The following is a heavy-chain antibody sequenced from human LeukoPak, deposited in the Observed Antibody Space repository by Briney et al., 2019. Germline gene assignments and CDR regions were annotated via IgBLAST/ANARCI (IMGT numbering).Heavy chain of an antibody. Sequence: ASVKVSCKASGYKFSSYGISWMRLAHGQGLEWMGWIGAYNGNTQYAQSFQGRVTMTIDTSTNTAYMELRSLRYDDTGIYYCARDQIFSVWFDPWGQGTLVTVSS. V-gene: IGHV1-18*01. J-gene: IGHJ5*02. CDR3: ARDQIFSVWFDP. CDR1: GYKFSSYG. CDR2: IGAYNGNT. D-gene: IGHD3-3*01.